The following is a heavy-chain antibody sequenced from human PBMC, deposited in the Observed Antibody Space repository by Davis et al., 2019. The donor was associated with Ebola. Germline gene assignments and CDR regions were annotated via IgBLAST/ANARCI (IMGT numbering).Heavy chain of an antibody. CDR1: GDSVSSAG. CDR3: ARGWLRSGLDV. CDR2: TYYSSKWYK. Sequence: PSETLSLTCAISGDSVSSAGWNWIRQSPSRGLEWLGRTYYSSKWYKDYAVSVKSRITINLDTSKNQFSLQLNSVTPEDTAVYYCARGWLRSGLDVWGKGAAVTVSS. V-gene: IGHV6-1*01. J-gene: IGHJ6*04. D-gene: IGHD5-12*01.